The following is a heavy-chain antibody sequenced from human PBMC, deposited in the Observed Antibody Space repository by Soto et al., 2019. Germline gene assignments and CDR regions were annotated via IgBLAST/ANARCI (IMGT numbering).Heavy chain of an antibody. CDR1: GFSLTTGKMG. CDR2: IFSDNER. J-gene: IGHJ6*02. V-gene: IGHV2-26*01. CDR3: ARMKVDSYHFYYAMDV. Sequence: QVTLKESGPALVKPTETLTLTCTVSGFSLTTGKMGVSWIRQPPGKALEWLAHIFSDNERSYSTSLQGRLTISKETSGCQVVLSMTNVEPVDTATYYCARMKVDSYHFYYAMDVWGQGTTVTVSS. D-gene: IGHD3-3*02.